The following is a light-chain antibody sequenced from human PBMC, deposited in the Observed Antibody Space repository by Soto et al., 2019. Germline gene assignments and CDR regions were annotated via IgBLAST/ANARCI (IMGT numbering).Light chain of an antibody. Sequence: DIVMTQSPDSLAVSLGERATINCKSSQRVLYSSNNKNYLAWYQQKPGQPPKLLIYWASTRESGVPDRFSGRGSGTDFPLTISSLQAEDVAVYYCQQSYSTPLTFGGGTKVEIK. V-gene: IGKV4-1*01. CDR1: QRVLYSSNNKNY. CDR3: QQSYSTPLT. J-gene: IGKJ4*02. CDR2: WAS.